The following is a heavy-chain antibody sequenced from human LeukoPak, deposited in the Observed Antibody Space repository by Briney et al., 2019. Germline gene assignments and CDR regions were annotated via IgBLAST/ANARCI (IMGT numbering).Heavy chain of an antibody. D-gene: IGHD6-13*01. Sequence: EASVKVSCKASGYTFTGYYMHWVRQAPGQGLEWMGWINPNSGNTGYAQKFQGRVTMTRNTSISTAYMELSSLRSEDTAVYYCARGAGIAAAGDYYYMDVWGKGTTVTISS. CDR2: INPNSGNT. J-gene: IGHJ6*03. V-gene: IGHV1-8*02. CDR1: GYTFTGYY. CDR3: ARGAGIAAAGDYYYMDV.